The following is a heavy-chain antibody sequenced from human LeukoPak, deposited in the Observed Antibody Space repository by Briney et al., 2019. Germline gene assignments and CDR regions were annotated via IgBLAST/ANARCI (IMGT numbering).Heavy chain of an antibody. CDR1: GFTFSSYA. CDR2: ISGSGGST. CDR3: AKGGSGSYRGLFDI. Sequence: KTGGSLRLSCAASGFTFSSYAMSWARQAPGKGLEWVSAISGSGGSTYYADSVKGRFTISRDNSKNTLYLQMNSLRAEDTAVYYCAKGGSGSYRGLFDIWGQGTMVTVSS. V-gene: IGHV3-23*01. J-gene: IGHJ3*02. D-gene: IGHD1-26*01.